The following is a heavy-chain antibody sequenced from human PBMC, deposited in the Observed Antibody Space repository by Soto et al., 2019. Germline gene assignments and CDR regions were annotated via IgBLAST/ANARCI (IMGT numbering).Heavy chain of an antibody. CDR1: GGSFSGYY. CDR3: ARGSNKLATVTTLGWYFDL. V-gene: IGHV4-34*01. J-gene: IGHJ2*01. D-gene: IGHD4-17*01. CDR2: INHSGST. Sequence: QVQLQQWGAGLLKPSETLSLTCAVYGGSFSGYYWSWIRQPPGKGLEWIGEINHSGSTNYNPSLKSRVTISVDPSKNQFSLQLSSVTAADTAVYYCARGSNKLATVTTLGWYFDLWGRGTLVTVSS.